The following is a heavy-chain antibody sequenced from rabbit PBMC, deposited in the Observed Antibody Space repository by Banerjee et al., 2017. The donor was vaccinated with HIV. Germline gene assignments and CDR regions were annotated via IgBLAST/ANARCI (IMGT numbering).Heavy chain of an antibody. J-gene: IGHJ4*01. CDR2: IYAGSSGGT. Sequence: QSLEESGGDLVKPGASLTLTCTASGFSFSSSYYMCWVRQAPGKGLEWIACIYAGSSGGTYYASWAKGRFTISKTSSTTVTLQMTSLTAADTATYFCARATYTGYNYGTYNLWGPGTLVTVS. V-gene: IGHV1S40*01. CDR3: ARATYTGYNYGTYNL. D-gene: IGHD7-1*01. CDR1: GFSFSSSYY.